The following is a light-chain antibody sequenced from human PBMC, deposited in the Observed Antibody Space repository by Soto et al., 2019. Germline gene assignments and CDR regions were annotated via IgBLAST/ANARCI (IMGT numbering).Light chain of an antibody. Sequence: QSALTQPASVSGSPGQSITISCTGTSSDVGLYNYVSWYQQYPGKAPKLMIFEVSNRPSGVSNRFSGSKSGNTASLTISGLQAEHEADYYCISYTTSSTSYVFGTGPKVTVL. CDR2: EVS. CDR1: SSDVGLYNY. V-gene: IGLV2-14*01. J-gene: IGLJ1*01. CDR3: ISYTTSSTSYV.